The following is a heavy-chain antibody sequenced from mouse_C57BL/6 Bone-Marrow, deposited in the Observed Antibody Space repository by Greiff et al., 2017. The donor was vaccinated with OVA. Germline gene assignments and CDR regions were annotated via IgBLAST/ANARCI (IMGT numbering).Heavy chain of an antibody. Sequence: QVQLQQSGAELVRPGTSVKVSCKASGYAFTNYLIEWVKQRPGQGLEWIGVINPGSGGTNYNEKFKGKATLTADKSSSTAYMQLSSLTSEDSAVYFCARSRNYPFAYWGQGTLVTVSA. CDR3: ARSRNYPFAY. J-gene: IGHJ3*01. V-gene: IGHV1-54*01. CDR2: INPGSGGT. CDR1: GYAFTNYL. D-gene: IGHD2-1*01.